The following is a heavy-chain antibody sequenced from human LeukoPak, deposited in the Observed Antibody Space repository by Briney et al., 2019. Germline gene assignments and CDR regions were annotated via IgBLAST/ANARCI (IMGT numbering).Heavy chain of an antibody. Sequence: ASETLSLTCTVSGGSISSSSYYWGWIRQPPGKGLEWIGSIYYSGSTYYNPSLKSRVTISVDTSKNQFSLKLSSVTAADTAVYYCASLYGGNSWNFDYWGQGTLVTVSS. CDR3: ASLYGGNSWNFDY. D-gene: IGHD4-23*01. V-gene: IGHV4-39*01. J-gene: IGHJ4*02. CDR2: IYYSGST. CDR1: GGSISSSSYY.